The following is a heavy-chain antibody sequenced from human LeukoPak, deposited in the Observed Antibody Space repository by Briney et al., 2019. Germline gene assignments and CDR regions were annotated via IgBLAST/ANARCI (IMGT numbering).Heavy chain of an antibody. D-gene: IGHD3-3*01. CDR2: ISDSGTSI. V-gene: IGHV3-11*01. CDR3: ARRFRYHDAWISYYHFDY. Sequence: GGSLRLSCAGSGFTFSDSYTSWIRQAPGKGLEWVSYISDSGTSIYYAESVKGRFTISRDNAKNSLYLQMNSVRAEDTAVYYCARRFRYHDAWISYYHFDYWGQGTLVTVSS. J-gene: IGHJ4*02. CDR1: GFTFSDSY.